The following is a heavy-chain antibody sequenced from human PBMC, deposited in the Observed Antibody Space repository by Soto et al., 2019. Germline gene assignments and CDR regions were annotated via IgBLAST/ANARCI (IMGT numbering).Heavy chain of an antibody. Sequence: LSLTCAVYGGSFSGYYWSWIRQPPGKGLEWIGEINHSGSTNYNPSLKSRVTISVDTSKNQFSLKLSSVTAADTAVYYCARQGLYYYDSSGYREDFDYWGQGTLVTVSS. CDR1: GGSFSGYY. CDR2: INHSGST. D-gene: IGHD3-22*01. J-gene: IGHJ4*02. CDR3: ARQGLYYYDSSGYREDFDY. V-gene: IGHV4-34*01.